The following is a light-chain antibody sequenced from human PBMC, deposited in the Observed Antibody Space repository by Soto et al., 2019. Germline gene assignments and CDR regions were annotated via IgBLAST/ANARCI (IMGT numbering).Light chain of an antibody. CDR1: QGISSW. J-gene: IGKJ3*01. CDR2: AAS. CDR3: RQANSFPLT. V-gene: IGKV1-12*01. Sequence: DTQMTHAPSSVSASVGDRVTITCRASQGISSWLAWYQQKQGKDPKLLIYAASTLQIGVPSRFSGNGSGTDFTLTSSSLQPEDFATYGCRQANSFPLTLGPGTKVDSK.